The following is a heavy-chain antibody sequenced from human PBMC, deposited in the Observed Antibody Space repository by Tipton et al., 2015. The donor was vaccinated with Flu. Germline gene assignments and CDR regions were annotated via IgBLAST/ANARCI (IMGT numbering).Heavy chain of an antibody. D-gene: IGHD3-3*01. CDR3: AMRSYGFWSGYF. CDR2: ILHTGST. J-gene: IGHJ4*02. CDR1: GYSISTGYY. V-gene: IGHV4-38-2*02. Sequence: GLVKPSETLSLTCTVSGYSISTGYYWGWIRQPPGKGLEWIASILHTGSTYYSPSLKSRVTISVDTSKNQFSLNLGSLTAADTAVYYCAMRSYGFWSGYFWGQGTLVTVSS.